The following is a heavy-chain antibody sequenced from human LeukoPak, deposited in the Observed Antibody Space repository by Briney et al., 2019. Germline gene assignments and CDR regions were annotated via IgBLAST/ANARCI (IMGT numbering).Heavy chain of an antibody. V-gene: IGHV4-59*12. CDR1: GGSFSTYY. CDR2: IYYTGST. D-gene: IGHD5-12*01. J-gene: IGHJ5*02. Sequence: KPSETLSLTCAVYGGSFSTYYWSWIRQPPGKGLEWIGYIYYTGSTNYNPSLKSRVTISVDTSKNQFSLKLSSVTAADTAVYYCARVEDSGYDYRGRFDPWGQGTLVTVSS. CDR3: ARVEDSGYDYRGRFDP.